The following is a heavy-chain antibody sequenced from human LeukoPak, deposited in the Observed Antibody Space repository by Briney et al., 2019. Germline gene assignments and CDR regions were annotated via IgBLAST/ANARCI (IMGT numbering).Heavy chain of an antibody. CDR2: INPSGGST. Sequence: ASGYTFTSXYXXXVRQAPGQGXXWXGIINPSGGSTTYAQKFQGRVTMTRDTSTSTVYMDLSSLRSEDTAVYYCARGGNYYDSSGRYDAFDIWGHGTMVTVSS. V-gene: IGHV1-46*01. CDR3: ARGGNYYDSSGRYDAFDI. CDR1: GYTFTSXY. D-gene: IGHD3-22*01. J-gene: IGHJ3*02.